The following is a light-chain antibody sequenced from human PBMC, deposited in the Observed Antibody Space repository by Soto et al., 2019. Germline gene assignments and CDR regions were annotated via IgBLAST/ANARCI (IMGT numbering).Light chain of an antibody. CDR3: HHYNNWPVT. J-gene: IGKJ4*01. CDR2: GAS. CDR1: QSVSSN. V-gene: IGKV3-15*01. Sequence: EIVMTQSPATLSVSPGERATLSCRASQSVSSNLAWYQQKPGQAPRLLIYGASTRATGVPARFSGSGSGTEFNLTISGLQSEDFAVYSCHHYNNWPVTFGGGTKVEIK.